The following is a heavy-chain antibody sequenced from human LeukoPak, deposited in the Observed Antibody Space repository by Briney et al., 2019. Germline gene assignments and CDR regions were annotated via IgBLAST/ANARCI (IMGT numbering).Heavy chain of an antibody. Sequence: SDTLSLTCSVSADSISGSSYYWSWIRQSPGKGLECTGYIHYTGSTNYNPSLKSRVTISVETSKNQFSLKLKSVTAADTAVYYCARGGYYGSGNDFRFDPWGQGTLVTVSS. V-gene: IGHV4-61*01. D-gene: IGHD3-10*01. CDR1: ADSISGSSYY. J-gene: IGHJ5*02. CDR3: ARGGYYGSGNDFRFDP. CDR2: IHYTGST.